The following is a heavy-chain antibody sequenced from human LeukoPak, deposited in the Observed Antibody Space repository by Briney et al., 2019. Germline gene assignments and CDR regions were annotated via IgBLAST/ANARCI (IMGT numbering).Heavy chain of an antibody. V-gene: IGHV3-9*01. CDR1: GFTFGDYA. J-gene: IGHJ3*02. CDR2: ISWNSGSI. Sequence: GGSLRLSCAASGFTFGDYAMHWVRQAPGKGLEWVSRISWNSGSIGYADSVKGRFTISRDNAKNSLYLQMNSLRAEDTALYYCAIDLAHLGFDAFDIWGQGTMVPVSS. CDR3: AIDLAHLGFDAFDI. D-gene: IGHD6-25*01.